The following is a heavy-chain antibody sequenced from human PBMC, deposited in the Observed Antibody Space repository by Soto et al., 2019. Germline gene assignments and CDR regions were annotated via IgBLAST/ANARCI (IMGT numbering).Heavy chain of an antibody. D-gene: IGHD2-8*01. J-gene: IGHJ6*02. CDR3: ARDGGFCTNGVCPVYYYYGMDV. V-gene: IGHV4-4*08. Sequence: PSETLSLTCTVSGDSISTDYWRWIRKSPGKGLEWIGFIYYGGSTNYNPSLKSRVTISVDTPKNQFSLKLSSVTAADTAVYYCARDGGFCTNGVCPVYYYYGMDVWRQGTTVTVS. CDR2: IYYGGST. CDR1: GDSISTDY.